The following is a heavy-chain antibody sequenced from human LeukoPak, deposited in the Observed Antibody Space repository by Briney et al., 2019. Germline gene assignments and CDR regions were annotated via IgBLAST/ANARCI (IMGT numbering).Heavy chain of an antibody. J-gene: IGHJ6*03. CDR2: INHSGST. D-gene: IGHD2-2*01. CDR1: GGSFSGYY. CDR3: AREGYCSSTSCSEDYYYYMDV. Sequence: SETLSLTCAVYGGSFSGYYWSWIRQPPGKGLEWIGEINHSGSTNYNPSLKSRVTMSVDTSKNQFSLKLSSVTAADTAVYYCAREGYCSSTSCSEDYYYYMDVWGKGTTVTVSS. V-gene: IGHV4-34*01.